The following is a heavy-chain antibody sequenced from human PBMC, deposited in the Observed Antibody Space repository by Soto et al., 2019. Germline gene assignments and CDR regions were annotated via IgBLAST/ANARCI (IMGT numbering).Heavy chain of an antibody. CDR2: IYYSGST. CDR1: GGSISSSSYY. D-gene: IGHD6-19*01. CDR3: ARRPGSSGRSVFDY. J-gene: IGHJ4*02. Sequence: SETLSLTCTVSGGSISSSSYYWGWIRQPPGKGLEWIGSIYYSGSTYYNPSLKSRVTISVDTSKNQFSLKLSSVTAADTAVYYCARRPGSSGRSVFDYWGQGTLVTVSS. V-gene: IGHV4-39*01.